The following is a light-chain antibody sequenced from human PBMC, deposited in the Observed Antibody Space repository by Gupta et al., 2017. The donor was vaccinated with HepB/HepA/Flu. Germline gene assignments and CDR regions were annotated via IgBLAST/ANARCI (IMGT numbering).Light chain of an antibody. Sequence: DIVMTQSPLSLPVTPGESASISCRSSQSLLQSNGNNYLDWFVQKPGQSPQLLIYLGSNRASGVPDRFSGSGSGTDFTLKINRVEAEDVGVYYCREKLQAPLTFGHGTKVDVK. J-gene: IGKJ3*01. V-gene: IGKV2-28*01. CDR3: REKLQAPLT. CDR1: QSLLQSNGNNY. CDR2: LGS.